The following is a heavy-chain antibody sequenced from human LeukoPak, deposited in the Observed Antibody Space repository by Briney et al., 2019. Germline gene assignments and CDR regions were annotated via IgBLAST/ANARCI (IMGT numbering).Heavy chain of an antibody. V-gene: IGHV5-10-1*01. CDR1: GYSFTSYW. Sequence: GASLQISCKGSGYSFTSYWISWVRQMPGKGLEWMGRIDPSDSYTNYSPSFQGHVTISADKSISTAYLQWSSLKASDPAMYYCARHCGGGSCYDYGMDVWGKGTTVTVSS. CDR3: ARHCGGGSCYDYGMDV. CDR2: IDPSDSYT. D-gene: IGHD2-15*01. J-gene: IGHJ6*04.